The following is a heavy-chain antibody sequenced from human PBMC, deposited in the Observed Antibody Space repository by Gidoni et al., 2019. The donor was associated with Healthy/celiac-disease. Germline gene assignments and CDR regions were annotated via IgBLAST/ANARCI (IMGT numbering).Heavy chain of an antibody. V-gene: IGHV3-30*18. J-gene: IGHJ4*02. CDR1: GFTFSSYG. CDR3: AKSSYCSGGSCYDGPLDY. Sequence: QVQLLESGGGVVQPGRSLRRSCAASGFTFSSYGMHWVRQAPGKGLEWVAVISYDGSNKYYADSVKGRFTISRDNSKNTLYLQMNSLRAEDTAVYYCAKSSYCSGGSCYDGPLDYWGQGTLVTVSS. CDR2: ISYDGSNK. D-gene: IGHD2-15*01.